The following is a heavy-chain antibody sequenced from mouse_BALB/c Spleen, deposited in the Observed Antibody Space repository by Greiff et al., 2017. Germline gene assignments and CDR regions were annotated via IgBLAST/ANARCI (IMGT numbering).Heavy chain of an antibody. Sequence: EVQRVESGGGLVKPGGSLKLSCAASGFTFSSYAMSWVRQTPEKRLEWVASISSGGSTYYPDSVKGRFTISRDNARNILYLQMSSLRSEDTAMYYCARVDYDDAMDYWGQGTSVTVSS. D-gene: IGHD2-4*01. CDR1: GFTFSSYA. J-gene: IGHJ4*01. CDR3: ARVDYDDAMDY. V-gene: IGHV5-6-5*01. CDR2: ISSGGST.